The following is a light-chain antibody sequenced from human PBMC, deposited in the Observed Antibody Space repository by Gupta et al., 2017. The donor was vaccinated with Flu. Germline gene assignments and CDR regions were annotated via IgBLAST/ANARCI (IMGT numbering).Light chain of an antibody. V-gene: IGLV2-14*01. CDR3: SSFTSTSTLL. Sequence: SITISCTGTSSDVGGDKYVSWYQQHPCKFPKLIIYEVSSRPSGVSNRFSGSKSSNTASLTISGLQAEDEADYYCSSFTSTSTLLFGGGTKLTVL. CDR1: SSDVGGDKY. CDR2: EVS. J-gene: IGLJ3*02.